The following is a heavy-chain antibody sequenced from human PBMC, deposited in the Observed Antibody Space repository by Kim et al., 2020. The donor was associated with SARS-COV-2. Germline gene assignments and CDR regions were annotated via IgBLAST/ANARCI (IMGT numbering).Heavy chain of an antibody. CDR1: GFTFSSYA. D-gene: IGHD3-10*01. Sequence: GGSLRLSCAASGFTFSSYAMSWVRQAPGKGLEWVSAISGSGGSTYYADSVKGRFTISRDNSKNTLYLQMNSLRAEDTAVYYCAKEEGITMVRGPRGYYFDYWGQGTLVTVSS. CDR3: AKEEGITMVRGPRGYYFDY. CDR2: ISGSGGST. V-gene: IGHV3-23*01. J-gene: IGHJ4*02.